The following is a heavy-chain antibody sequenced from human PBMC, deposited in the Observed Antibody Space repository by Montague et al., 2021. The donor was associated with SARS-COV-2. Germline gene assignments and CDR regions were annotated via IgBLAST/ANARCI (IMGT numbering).Heavy chain of an antibody. CDR1: GDSINNSRYH. CDR3: ARLESTRGVIIRGAFHI. CDR2: IYYSGSA. Sequence: SETLSFTCSVSGDSINNSRYHWGWIRQPPGKGLEWIGTIYYSGSAYYNPSLKSRVTISVDTSKDQFSLKLNSVTATDTAVYYCARLESTRGVIIRGAFHIWGQGTKVTVSS. D-gene: IGHD3-10*01. J-gene: IGHJ3*02. V-gene: IGHV4-39*01.